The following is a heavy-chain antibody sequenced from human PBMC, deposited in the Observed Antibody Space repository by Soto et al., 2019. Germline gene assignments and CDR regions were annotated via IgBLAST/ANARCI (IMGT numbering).Heavy chain of an antibody. CDR1: GGSISSDDYF. V-gene: IGHV4-30-4*01. Sequence: KPSETLSLTCTVSGGSISSDDYFWSWIRQPPGRGLEWIGCIYYSGRTYYTPSLESRVSISVDTSKNQFSLRLTSVTAADTAVYYCARDRPSYGDYVRSFYSFGVDVWGQGTTVTVSS. CDR2: IYYSGRT. D-gene: IGHD4-17*01. CDR3: ARDRPSYGDYVRSFYSFGVDV. J-gene: IGHJ6*02.